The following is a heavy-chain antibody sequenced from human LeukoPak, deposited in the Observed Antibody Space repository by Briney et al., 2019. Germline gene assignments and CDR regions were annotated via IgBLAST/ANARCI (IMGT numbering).Heavy chain of an antibody. CDR1: GGAISNDGFF. CDR3: ARDDIEFSGWFDP. CDR2: IHYSGRT. Sequence: SETLSLTCTVSGGAISNDGFFWSWIRQRPGKGLEWIGYIHYSGRTFYNPSLNSRVTISVDAAQNLVSLKLNSVTAADTAVYYCARDDIEFSGWFDPWGQGTLVTVSS. V-gene: IGHV4-31*03. J-gene: IGHJ5*02. D-gene: IGHD3-10*01.